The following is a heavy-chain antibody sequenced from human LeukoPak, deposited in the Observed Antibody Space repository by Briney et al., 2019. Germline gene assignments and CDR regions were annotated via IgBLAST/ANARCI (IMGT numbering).Heavy chain of an antibody. D-gene: IGHD1-26*01. CDR3: ARQVVGATTRAFDI. CDR1: GYSFTTYW. Sequence: GESLKISCKGSGYSFTTYWIAWVRQMPGKGLEWMGIIYPGDSDTRYSPPFQGQVTISADTSISTAYLQWSSLKASDTAMYYCARQVVGATTRAFDIWGQGTMVTVSS. V-gene: IGHV5-51*01. J-gene: IGHJ3*02. CDR2: IYPGDSDT.